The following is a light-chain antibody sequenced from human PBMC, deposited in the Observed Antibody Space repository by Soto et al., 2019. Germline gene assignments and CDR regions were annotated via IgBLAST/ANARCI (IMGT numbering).Light chain of an antibody. CDR2: DAS. CDR3: QQYDNYSPWT. Sequence: DIQRTQSHSPLSASLVARVPITCRASQSISRWLAWHQQKPGKAPKLMIYDASSLESGVPSRFSGRGSGTEFTLTISSLQPDDFATYYCQQYDNYSPWTFGQGTKVDIK. CDR1: QSISRW. J-gene: IGKJ1*01. V-gene: IGKV1-5*01.